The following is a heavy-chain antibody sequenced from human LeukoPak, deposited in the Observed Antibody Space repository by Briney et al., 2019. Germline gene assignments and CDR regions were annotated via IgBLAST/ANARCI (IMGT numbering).Heavy chain of an antibody. D-gene: IGHD5-12*01. V-gene: IGHV4-34*01. CDR1: GHSISSGYY. CDR3: ARVAGGYSGYDYPGGDY. CDR2: INHSGST. Sequence: PSETLSLTCAVSGHSISSGYYWSWIRQPPGKGLEWIGEINHSGSTNYNPSLKSRVTISVDTSKNQFSLKLSSVTAADTAVYYCARVAGGYSGYDYPGGDYWGQGTLVTVSS. J-gene: IGHJ4*02.